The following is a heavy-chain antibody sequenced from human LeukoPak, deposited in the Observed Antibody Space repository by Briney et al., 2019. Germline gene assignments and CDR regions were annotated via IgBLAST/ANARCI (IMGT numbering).Heavy chain of an antibody. Sequence: GGSLRLSCAASGFTFSSYGMHWVRQAPGKGLEWVAFIRYDGINKYYADSVKGRFTISRDNSKNTLYLQMNSLRPGDTAVYFCAKAGVGVVSPPAFDYWGQGTLVTVSS. J-gene: IGHJ4*02. CDR3: AKAGVGVVSPPAFDY. CDR1: GFTFSSYG. CDR2: IRYDGINK. V-gene: IGHV3-30*02. D-gene: IGHD3-3*01.